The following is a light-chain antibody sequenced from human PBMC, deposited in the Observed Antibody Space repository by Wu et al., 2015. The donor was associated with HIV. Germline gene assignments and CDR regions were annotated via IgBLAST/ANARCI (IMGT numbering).Light chain of an antibody. V-gene: IGKV1-5*03. J-gene: IGKJ1*01. Sequence: VGDRVTIHLPASQSISSWLAWYQQKPGKAPNLLIYRASSLESGVPSRFXGSGSGTEFTLTISSLQPDDFATYYCQQYDSYSRMFGQGTKVEIK. CDR2: RAS. CDR3: QQYDSYSRM. CDR1: QSISSW.